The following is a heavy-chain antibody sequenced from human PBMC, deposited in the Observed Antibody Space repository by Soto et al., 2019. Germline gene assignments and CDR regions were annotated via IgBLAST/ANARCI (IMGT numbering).Heavy chain of an antibody. J-gene: IGHJ4*02. CDR1: GDTFTSYD. D-gene: IGHD6-13*01. Sequence: QVQLVQSGAEVKKPWASVTVSCKASGDTFTSYDINWVRQATGQGLEWMGWMNPNSGNTGYAQKFQGRVTMTRNTSISTAYMELSSLRSEDTAVYYCARELSSSWRFDYWGQGTLVTVSS. CDR2: MNPNSGNT. V-gene: IGHV1-8*01. CDR3: ARELSSSWRFDY.